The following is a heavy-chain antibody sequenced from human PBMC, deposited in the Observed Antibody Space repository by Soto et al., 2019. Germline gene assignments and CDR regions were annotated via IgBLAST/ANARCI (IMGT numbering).Heavy chain of an antibody. D-gene: IGHD1-1*01. CDR2: ISGSSTST. V-gene: IGHV3-23*01. Sequence: EVQLSGSGGGLVQPGGSLRLSCAASGFTFSSYAMSWVRQAPGKGLEWVSAISGSSTSTYYADSVKGRFTISRDNSKNTLYLQRTSLRAEDTAVYYCAKDPSSAFAMENYFDYWGQGPLVTVSS. CDR1: GFTFSSYA. CDR3: AKDPSSAFAMENYFDY. J-gene: IGHJ4*02.